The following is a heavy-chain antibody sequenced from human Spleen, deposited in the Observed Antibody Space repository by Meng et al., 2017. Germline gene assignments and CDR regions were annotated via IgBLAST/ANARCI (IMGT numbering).Heavy chain of an antibody. D-gene: IGHD4-17*01. CDR2: IYYSGST. CDR1: GGSISSGGYY. J-gene: IGHJ6*02. V-gene: IGHV4-39*07. CDR3: AGAIHDYGDYRYYYYGMDV. Sequence: SETLSLTCTVSGGSISSGGYYWSWIRQHPGKGLEWIGTIYYSGSTYYNPSLSSRVTISVDTSQKQFSLRVRSVTAADTAIYYCAGAIHDYGDYRYYYYGMDVWGQGTTVTVSS.